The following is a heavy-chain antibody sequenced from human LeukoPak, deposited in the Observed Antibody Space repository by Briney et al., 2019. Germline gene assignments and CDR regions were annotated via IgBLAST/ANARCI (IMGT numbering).Heavy chain of an antibody. Sequence: GESLKIFCKGSGYSFTSYWIGWVRQMPGKGLEWMGIIYPGDSDTRYSPSFQGQVTISADKSISTAYLQWSSLKASDTAMYYCARNTNKYYYDSSGYYADYWGQGTLVTVSS. CDR2: IYPGDSDT. D-gene: IGHD3-22*01. J-gene: IGHJ4*02. CDR1: GYSFTSYW. CDR3: ARNTNKYYYDSSGYYADY. V-gene: IGHV5-51*01.